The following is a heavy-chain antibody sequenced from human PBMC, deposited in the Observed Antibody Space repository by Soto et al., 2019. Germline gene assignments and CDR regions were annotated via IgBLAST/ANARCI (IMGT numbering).Heavy chain of an antibody. CDR3: ARVGVVTAAGTSDY. D-gene: IGHD6-13*01. CDR1: GFTVSSNY. J-gene: IGHJ4*02. Sequence: GGSLRLSCAASGFTVSSNYMTWIRQVPGKGLEWVAYISGTSDSIPYADSVKGRFTISRDNAKNSLYLQMNSLRAEDTAVYYCARVGVVTAAGTSDYWGQGTLVTVSS. V-gene: IGHV3-11*06. CDR2: ISGTSDSI.